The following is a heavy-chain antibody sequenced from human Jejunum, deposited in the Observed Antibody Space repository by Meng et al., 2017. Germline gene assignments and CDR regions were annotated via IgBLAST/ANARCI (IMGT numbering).Heavy chain of an antibody. CDR3: ARATLARLFDS. Sequence: VQVPESGPGLVAPSRARPSNCRCSGGSISGQNLWSWVRQTPGQGLEWIGESYLSGSTYYNPSLASRVTISVDHSRDRFSLTLASVTAADTGVYFCARATLARLFDSWGQGRLVTVSS. D-gene: IGHD6-6*01. V-gene: IGHV4-4*02. J-gene: IGHJ4*02. CDR2: SYLSGST. CDR1: GGSISGQNL.